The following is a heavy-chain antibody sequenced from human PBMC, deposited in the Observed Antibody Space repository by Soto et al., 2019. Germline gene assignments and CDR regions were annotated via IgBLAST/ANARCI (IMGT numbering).Heavy chain of an antibody. J-gene: IGHJ4*02. V-gene: IGHV1-3*01. Sequence: GASVKVSCKASGYTFNSYDMHWVRQAPGQRLEWMGWISAGNGNTKYSQRFQGRVTITRDTSASTAYMELRSLRSEDTAVYYCARDRYASSHSPHSLGQATQVTVPS. CDR3: ARDRYASSHSPHS. D-gene: IGHD3-22*01. CDR2: ISAGNGNT. CDR1: GYTFNSYD.